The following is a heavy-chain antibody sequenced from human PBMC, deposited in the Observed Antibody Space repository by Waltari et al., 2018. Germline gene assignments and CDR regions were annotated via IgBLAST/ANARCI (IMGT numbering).Heavy chain of an antibody. D-gene: IGHD1-26*01. CDR2: MNPNSGNT. V-gene: IGHV1-8*01. Sequence: QVQLVQSGAEVKKPGASVKVSCKASGYTFTSYDINWVRQATGQGLAWMGWMNPNSGNTGYAQKFQGRVTMTRNTSISTAYMELSSLRSEDTAVYYCARVKERRQVYYFDYWGQGTLVTVSS. CDR1: GYTFTSYD. J-gene: IGHJ4*02. CDR3: ARVKERRQVYYFDY.